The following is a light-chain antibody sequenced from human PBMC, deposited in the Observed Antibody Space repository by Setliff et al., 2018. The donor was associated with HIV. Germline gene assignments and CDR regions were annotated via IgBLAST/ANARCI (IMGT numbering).Light chain of an antibody. Sequence: ALAQPASVSGSPGQSITISCTGTSSDVGGYNYVSWYQQHPGKAPKLIIYDVSYRPSGVSDRFSGSKSGNTASLTISGLQAEDEADYYCSSYTSISALDVFGTGTKVTVL. CDR1: SSDVGGYNY. J-gene: IGLJ1*01. V-gene: IGLV2-14*03. CDR3: SSYTSISALDV. CDR2: DVS.